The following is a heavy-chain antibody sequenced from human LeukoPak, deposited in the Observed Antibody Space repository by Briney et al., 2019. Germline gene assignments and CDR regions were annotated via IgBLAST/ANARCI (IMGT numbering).Heavy chain of an antibody. D-gene: IGHD3-16*01. CDR2: ISGSGGST. Sequence: GGSLRLSCAASGFTFSSYAMSWVRQAPGKGLEWVSAISGSGGSTYYADSVKGRFTISRDNSKNTLYLQMNSLRAEDTAVYYCAKDLGVYVWWSYPFDYWGQGTLVTVSS. V-gene: IGHV3-23*01. CDR3: AKDLGVYVWWSYPFDY. CDR1: GFTFSSYA. J-gene: IGHJ4*02.